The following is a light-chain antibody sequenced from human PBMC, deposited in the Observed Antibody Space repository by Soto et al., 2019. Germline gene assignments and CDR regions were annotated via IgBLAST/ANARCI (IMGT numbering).Light chain of an antibody. Sequence: EIVMTQSPATLSVSPGERATLSCWASQSISSNLAWHQQKPGQAPRLLIYDASTGATGIPARFSGGGSGTEFTLTISGLQSEDFAVYYCQQYDNWPITFGQGTRLEIK. J-gene: IGKJ5*01. CDR3: QQYDNWPIT. CDR1: QSISSN. V-gene: IGKV3-15*01. CDR2: DAS.